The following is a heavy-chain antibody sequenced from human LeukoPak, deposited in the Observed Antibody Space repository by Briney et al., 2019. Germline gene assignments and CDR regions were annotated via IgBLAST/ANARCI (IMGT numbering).Heavy chain of an antibody. CDR2: ISWNSGSI. J-gene: IGHJ4*02. CDR3: AKDIRSSGWSPALDY. D-gene: IGHD6-19*01. Sequence: GRSLRLSCAASGFTFDDYAMHWVRQAPGKGLEWVSGISWNSGSIGYADSVKGRFTISRDNAKNSLYLQMNSLRAEDMALYYCAKDIRSSGWSPALDYWGQGTLVTVSS. V-gene: IGHV3-9*03. CDR1: GFTFDDYA.